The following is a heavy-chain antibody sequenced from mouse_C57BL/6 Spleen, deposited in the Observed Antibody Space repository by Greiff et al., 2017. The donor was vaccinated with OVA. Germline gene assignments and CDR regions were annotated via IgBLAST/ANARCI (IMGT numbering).Heavy chain of an antibody. CDR2: IHPNSGST. CDR1: GYTFTSYW. Sequence: QVQLQQPGAELVKPGASVKLSCKASGYTFTSYWMHWVKQRPGQGLEWIGMIHPNSGSTNYNEKFKSKATLTVDKYSSTAYMQLSSLTSEDSAVYYCARNPITTVVPYWYFDVWGTGTTVTVSS. D-gene: IGHD1-1*01. CDR3: ARNPITTVVPYWYFDV. V-gene: IGHV1-64*01. J-gene: IGHJ1*03.